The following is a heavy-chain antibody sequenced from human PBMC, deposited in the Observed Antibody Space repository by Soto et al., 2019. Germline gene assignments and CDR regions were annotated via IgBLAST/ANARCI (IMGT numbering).Heavy chain of an antibody. V-gene: IGHV3-23*01. CDR3: AKESTHYYLPSNNF. J-gene: IGHJ4*02. Sequence: GGSLRLSCASSGFTFSTYAMNWVRQAPGKGLEWVSSLGGSGGPTYYADSVRGRFTISRDNSKSTLYLQMDSLRAEDTAVYYCAKESTHYYLPSNNFWGQGTLVTVSS. CDR1: GFTFSTYA. D-gene: IGHD3-10*01. CDR2: LGGSGGPT.